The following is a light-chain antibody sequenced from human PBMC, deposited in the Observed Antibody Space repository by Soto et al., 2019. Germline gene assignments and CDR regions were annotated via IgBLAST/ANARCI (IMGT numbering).Light chain of an antibody. V-gene: IGKV3-11*01. CDR3: QHRANWPLT. CDR2: DAT. CDR1: QSVSSS. Sequence: EIVLTQSPATLSVSPGERATLSCRASQSVSSSLAWYRRKPGQAPRLLIYDATNRASGVPARFSGSGSGTDFTLTISSLEPEDFAVYYCQHRANWPLTFXPGTKVDIK. J-gene: IGKJ3*01.